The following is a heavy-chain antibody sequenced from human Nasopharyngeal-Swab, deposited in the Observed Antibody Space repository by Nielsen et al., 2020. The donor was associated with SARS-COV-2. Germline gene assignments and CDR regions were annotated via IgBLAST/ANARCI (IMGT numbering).Heavy chain of an antibody. V-gene: IGHV3-7*03. CDR3: AHYASAAY. CDR1: GFNFNTSW. D-gene: IGHD2-2*01. Sequence: GESLKISCADSGFNFNTSWMTWVRQAPGKGLEWVANINPDGSEMQYVDPVKGRFTISRDNAENSLYLHMNSLRGDDTAVYYCAHYASAAYWGQGTLVTVPS. J-gene: IGHJ4*02. CDR2: INPDGSEM.